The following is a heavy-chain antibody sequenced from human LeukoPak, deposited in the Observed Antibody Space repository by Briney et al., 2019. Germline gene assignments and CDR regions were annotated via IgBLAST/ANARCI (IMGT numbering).Heavy chain of an antibody. D-gene: IGHD3-22*01. V-gene: IGHV4-34*01. CDR1: GGSFSGYY. CDR2: INHSGST. J-gene: IGHJ5*02. CDR3: ARDSGYGSSGYYHP. Sequence: PSETLSLTCAVYGGSFSGYYWSWIRQPPGKGLEWIGEINHSGSTSYNPSLKSRVTISVDTSKNQFSLKLSSVTAADTAVYYCARDSGYGSSGYYHPWGQGTLVTVSS.